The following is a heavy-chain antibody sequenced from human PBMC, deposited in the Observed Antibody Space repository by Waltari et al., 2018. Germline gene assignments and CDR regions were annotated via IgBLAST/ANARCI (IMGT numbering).Heavy chain of an antibody. CDR3: VKGRDPVSSSDYFDS. CDR2: VSSGGATT. Sequence: DVQVLESGGGLARPGGSLRLSCAASGFTFRNHAMAWVRQGPGKGLDWVSIVSSGGATTDYADSVRGRFIISRDNSNNTLYLQMNRLRPEDTAIYYCVKGRDPVSSSDYFDSWGQGVLVAVSS. CDR1: GFTFRNHA. J-gene: IGHJ4*02. D-gene: IGHD6-25*01. V-gene: IGHV3-23*01.